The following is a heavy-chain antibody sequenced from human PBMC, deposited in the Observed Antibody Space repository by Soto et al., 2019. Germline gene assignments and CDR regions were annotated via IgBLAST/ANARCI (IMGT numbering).Heavy chain of an antibody. Sequence: EVQLLESGGGLVQPGGSLRLSCAASGFPFNTYAMSWVRQAPGKGLEWVSAVAANGFSTYYADSVRGRFTISRDNSKNTVHLKMNSLRAEDTVLYYCAKVLDSLGWYTYYGMDVWGQGTTVTVSS. J-gene: IGHJ6*02. CDR3: AKVLDSLGWYTYYGMDV. V-gene: IGHV3-23*01. CDR1: GFPFNTYA. CDR2: VAANGFST. D-gene: IGHD6-19*01.